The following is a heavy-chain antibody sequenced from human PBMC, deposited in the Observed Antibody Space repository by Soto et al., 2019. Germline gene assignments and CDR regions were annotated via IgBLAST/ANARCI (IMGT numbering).Heavy chain of an antibody. Sequence: QVQLVESGGGVVQPGRSLRLSCAASGFTFSSYGMHWVRQAPGKGLEWVAVISYDGSNKYYADSVKGRFTISRDNSKNTLYLQMNSLRAEDTAVYYCARDALRGAGDLGSYWGQGTLVTVSS. CDR3: ARDALRGAGDLGSY. J-gene: IGHJ4*02. CDR2: ISYDGSNK. CDR1: GFTFSSYG. V-gene: IGHV3-30*03. D-gene: IGHD7-27*01.